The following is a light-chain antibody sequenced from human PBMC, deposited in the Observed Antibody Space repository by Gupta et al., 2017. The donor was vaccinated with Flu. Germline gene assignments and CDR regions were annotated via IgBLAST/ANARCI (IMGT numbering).Light chain of an antibody. CDR3: RFDSNSVT. CDR2: GAF. CDR1: QSVIGNS. J-gene: IGKJ4*01. Sequence: EVVLMQSPGSLSLSPGERAALSCWASQSVIGNSLAWYQQRPGRALRLLIYGAFNSATGCPDRFSGCGSERDFTLTGIRREPEDCAVYYGRFDSNSVTFGGGTRVEIK. V-gene: IGKV3-20*01.